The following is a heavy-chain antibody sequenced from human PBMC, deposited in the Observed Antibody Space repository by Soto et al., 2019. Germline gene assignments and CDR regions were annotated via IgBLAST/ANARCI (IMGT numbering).Heavy chain of an antibody. CDR3: AKDGRGDSGWYGDSWDY. CDR1: GFTFSSYA. CDR2: ISGGGGST. Sequence: EVQLLGSGGGLVQPGGSLRLSCAASGFTFSSYAMSWVRQAPGKGLEWVSAISGGGGSTYYADSVKGRFTISRDNSKNTLYLQMNSLRAEDTAVYYCAKDGRGDSGWYGDSWDYWGQGTLVTVSS. J-gene: IGHJ4*02. D-gene: IGHD6-19*01. V-gene: IGHV3-23*01.